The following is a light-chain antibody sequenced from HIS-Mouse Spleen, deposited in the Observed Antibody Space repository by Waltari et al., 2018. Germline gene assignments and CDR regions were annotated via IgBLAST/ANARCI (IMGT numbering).Light chain of an antibody. V-gene: IGLV2-23*01. Sequence: QSALTQPASVSGSPGQSITISCTGTSSDVGSYHLVSWYQQHPGKAPKLMIYEGSKRPSGVSNRFSGSKSGNTASLTISGLQAEDEADYYCCSYAGSSTLGVFGTGTKVTVL. J-gene: IGLJ1*01. CDR1: SSDVGSYHL. CDR3: CSYAGSSTLGV. CDR2: EGS.